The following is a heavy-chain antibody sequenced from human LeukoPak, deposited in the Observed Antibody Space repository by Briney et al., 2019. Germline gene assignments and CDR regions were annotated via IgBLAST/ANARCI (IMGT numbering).Heavy chain of an antibody. J-gene: IGHJ4*02. V-gene: IGHV1-2*02. CDR1: GYTFTGYY. CDR2: INPNSGGT. CDR3: ARDAIVRDYSYSDY. D-gene: IGHD4-11*01. Sequence: ASVKVSCKASGYTFTGYYIYWVRQVPGQGLQWMGWINPNSGGTNYPQKFQGRVTMTTDTSISTAYMELSSLRSDDTAVYFCARDAIVRDYSYSDYWGQGTLVTVSS.